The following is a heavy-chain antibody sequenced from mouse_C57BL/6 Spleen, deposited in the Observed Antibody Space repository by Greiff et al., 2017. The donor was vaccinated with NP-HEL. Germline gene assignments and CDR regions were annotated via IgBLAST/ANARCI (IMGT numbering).Heavy chain of an antibody. V-gene: IGHV2-5*01. CDR1: GFSLTSYG. Sequence: VQLQESGPGLVQPSQSLSITCTVSGFSLTSYGVHWVRQSPGKGLEWLGVIWRGGSTDYNAAFMSRLSITKDNSKSQVFFKMNSLQADDTAIYYCAKNWGGLGDWYFDVWGTGTTVTVSS. D-gene: IGHD2-4*01. CDR3: AKNWGGLGDWYFDV. J-gene: IGHJ1*03. CDR2: IWRGGST.